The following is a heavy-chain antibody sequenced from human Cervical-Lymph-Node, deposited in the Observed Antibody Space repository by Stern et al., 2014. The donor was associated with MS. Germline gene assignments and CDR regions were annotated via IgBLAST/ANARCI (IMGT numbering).Heavy chain of an antibody. CDR1: GFTVSNNY. J-gene: IGHJ4*02. CDR2: IYSDGST. D-gene: IGHD2-2*01. Sequence: VQLVQSGGGLVQPGGSLRLSCAASGFTVSNNYMNWVRQAPGKGLEWVSVIYSDGSTYYADSVKGRFTISRDNSKNTLYLQMNSLRAEDTAVYYCARDGCSTTTCYEDWGQGTLVTVSS. CDR3: ARDGCSTTTCYED. V-gene: IGHV3-66*01.